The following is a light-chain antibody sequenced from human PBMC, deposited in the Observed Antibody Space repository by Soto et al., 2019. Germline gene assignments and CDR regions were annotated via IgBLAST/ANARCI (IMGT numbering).Light chain of an antibody. Sequence: EIVLTQSPATLYLSPGERATLSCRASLGVGRYLACYQQKPGQAPRLLIYDTSNRATRIPARFSGSGAGTDFVLTISSLESEDFAVYYCQQRNNWPTFGGGTKVAIK. V-gene: IGKV3-11*01. CDR3: QQRNNWPT. CDR2: DTS. J-gene: IGKJ4*01. CDR1: LGVGRY.